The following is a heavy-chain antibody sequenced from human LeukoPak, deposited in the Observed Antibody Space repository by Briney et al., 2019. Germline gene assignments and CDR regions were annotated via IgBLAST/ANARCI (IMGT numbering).Heavy chain of an antibody. J-gene: IGHJ3*02. Sequence: PSETLSLTCTVSGDSFSTYYWSWIRQPPGKGLEWIGYVYYSGSTNYNPSLKSRVTISVDTSKNQFSLKLSSVTAADTAVYYCARVYGAGYDFRGAFDIWGQGTMVTVSS. CDR3: ARVYGAGYDFRGAFDI. D-gene: IGHD5-12*01. CDR2: VYYSGST. V-gene: IGHV4-59*01. CDR1: GDSFSTYY.